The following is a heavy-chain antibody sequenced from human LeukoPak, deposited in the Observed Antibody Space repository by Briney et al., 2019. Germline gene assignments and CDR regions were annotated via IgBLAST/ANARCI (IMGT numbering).Heavy chain of an antibody. D-gene: IGHD3-3*01. V-gene: IGHV3-48*03. CDR1: GFTFSSYE. CDR2: ISSSGSTI. Sequence: PGGSLRLSCAASGFTFSSYEMNWVRQAPGKGLEWVSYISSSGSTIYYADSVKGRFTISRDNAKNSLYLQMNSLRAEDTAVYYCGRDSGSGNYKYFDYWGQGTVVTVSS. CDR3: GRDSGSGNYKYFDY. J-gene: IGHJ4*02.